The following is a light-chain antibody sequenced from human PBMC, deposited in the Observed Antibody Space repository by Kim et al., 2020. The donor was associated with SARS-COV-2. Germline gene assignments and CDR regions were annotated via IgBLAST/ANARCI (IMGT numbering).Light chain of an antibody. CDR1: QSVSTN. CDR2: GAS. V-gene: IGKV3-15*01. J-gene: IGKJ2*01. Sequence: VSPGESATLSCRAGQSVSTNLAWYQQKPGQAPRLLSYGASTRATGIPARFSGSGSGTEFTLTISSLQSDDFAVYHCQHYNNWPYTFGQGTKLEI. CDR3: QHYNNWPYT.